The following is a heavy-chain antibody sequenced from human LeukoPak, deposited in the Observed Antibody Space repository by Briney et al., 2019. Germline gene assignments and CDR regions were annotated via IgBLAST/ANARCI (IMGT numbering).Heavy chain of an antibody. CDR2: IYYSGST. J-gene: IGHJ4*01. D-gene: IGHD5-12*01. V-gene: IGHV4-59*01. Sequence: SETLALTCTVSGGSISSYYWSWIRQPPGKGLEWIGYIYYSGSTNYNPSLKSGVTISVDTSKNQFSLKLSSVTAADTAVYYCARVWRGYSGYDSPLDYWGHGTLVIISS. CDR1: GGSISSYY. CDR3: ARVWRGYSGYDSPLDY.